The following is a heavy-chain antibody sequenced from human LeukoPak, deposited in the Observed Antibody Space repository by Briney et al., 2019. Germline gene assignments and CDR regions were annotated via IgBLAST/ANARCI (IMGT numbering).Heavy chain of an antibody. CDR2: ISAYNGNT. J-gene: IGHJ3*02. D-gene: IGHD3-10*01. Sequence: ASVKVSCKASGYTFTSYGISWVRQAPGQGLEWMGWISAYNGNTNYAQKLQGRVTITTDTSTSTAYMELRSLRSDDTAVYYCAREGEAYGSGSQGPLDAFDIWGQGTMVTVS. V-gene: IGHV1-18*01. CDR3: AREGEAYGSGSQGPLDAFDI. CDR1: GYTFTSYG.